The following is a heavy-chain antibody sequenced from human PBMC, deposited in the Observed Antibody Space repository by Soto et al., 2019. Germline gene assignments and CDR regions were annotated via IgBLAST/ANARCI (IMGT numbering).Heavy chain of an antibody. CDR2: ISASGSAT. J-gene: IGHJ4*02. CDR3: AKDIKGSAGTNVIYES. D-gene: IGHD2-8*01. Sequence: EVQLLESGGSLVQPGGSLRLSCAASGFSFSTYAMGWVRQAPGKGLEWVSAISASGSATYYADPVKGRFTISRDNSGDTLYLQRNRLRAGDTAVSYCAKDIKGSAGTNVIYESRGQGSLVNVSS. CDR1: GFSFSTYA. V-gene: IGHV3-23*01.